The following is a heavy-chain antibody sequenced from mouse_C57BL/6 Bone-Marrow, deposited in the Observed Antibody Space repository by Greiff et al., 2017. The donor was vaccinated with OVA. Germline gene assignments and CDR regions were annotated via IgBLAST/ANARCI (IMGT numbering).Heavy chain of an antibody. CDR1: GYTFTSYT. CDR2: INPSSGYT. D-gene: IGHD2-1*01. Sequence: VQLQQSGAELARPGGSVKMSCKASGYTFTSYTMHWVKQRPGQGLEWIGYINPSSGYTKYNQKFKDKATLTAYKSSSTAYMQLNSLTYEDSAVYYCAREDGNWYAYWGQGTLATVSA. CDR3: AREDGNWYAY. V-gene: IGHV1-4*01. J-gene: IGHJ3*01.